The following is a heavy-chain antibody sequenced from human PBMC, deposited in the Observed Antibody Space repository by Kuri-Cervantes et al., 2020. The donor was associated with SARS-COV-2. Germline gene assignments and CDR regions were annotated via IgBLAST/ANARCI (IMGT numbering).Heavy chain of an antibody. J-gene: IGHJ3*02. CDR1: GFTFSSYS. V-gene: IGHV3-21*01. CDR2: ISSSSSYI. Sequence: GESLKISCAASGFTFSSYSMNWVRQAPGKGLEWVSSISSSSSYIYYADSVKGRFTISRDNARNSLFLQMDSLRAEDSAVYYCARDANYYDSNIYYDAFDIRAQGTMVTVSS. CDR3: ARDANYYDSNIYYDAFDI. D-gene: IGHD3-22*01.